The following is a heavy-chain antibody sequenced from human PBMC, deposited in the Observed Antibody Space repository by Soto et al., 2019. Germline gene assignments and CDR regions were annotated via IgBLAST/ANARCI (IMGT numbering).Heavy chain of an antibody. V-gene: IGHV3-53*01. Sequence: PGGSLRLSCASSGFTVISNYMILVRQAPGKGLEWVSVIYSGGSTYYADSVKGRFTISRDDSKNTLYLQMNSLRAEDTAVYYCARGIVAPLDYWGQGTLVTVSS. CDR1: GFTVISNY. J-gene: IGHJ4*02. D-gene: IGHD1-26*01. CDR3: ARGIVAPLDY. CDR2: IYSGGST.